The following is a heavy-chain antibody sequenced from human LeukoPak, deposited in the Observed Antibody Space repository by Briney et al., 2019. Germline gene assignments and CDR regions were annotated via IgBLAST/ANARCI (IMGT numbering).Heavy chain of an antibody. Sequence: GGSLRLSCAASGFTFSSYWMSWVRQAPGKGLEWVANIKQDGSEKYYVDSVKGRFTISRDNAKNSLYLKMNSLRAEDTAVYYCARGVPAAMYGFYYYCMDVWGQGTTVTVSS. D-gene: IGHD2-2*01. CDR1: GFTFSSYW. J-gene: IGHJ6*02. CDR3: ARGVPAAMYGFYYYCMDV. CDR2: IKQDGSEK. V-gene: IGHV3-7*04.